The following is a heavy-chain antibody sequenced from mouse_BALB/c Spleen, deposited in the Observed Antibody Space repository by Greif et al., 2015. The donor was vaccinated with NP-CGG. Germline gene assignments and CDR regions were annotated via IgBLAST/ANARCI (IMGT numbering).Heavy chain of an antibody. CDR1: GYTFTGYE. Sequence: VQLQQSGAELVRPGASVTLSCKASGYTFTGYEMHWVKQTPVHGLEWIGAIDPETGGTAYNQKFKGKATPTADKSSSTAYMELRSLTSEDSAVYYCQVFYDYGTYWGQGTLVTVSA. D-gene: IGHD2-4*01. CDR2: IDPETGGT. CDR3: QVFYDYGTY. V-gene: IGHV1-15*01. J-gene: IGHJ3*01.